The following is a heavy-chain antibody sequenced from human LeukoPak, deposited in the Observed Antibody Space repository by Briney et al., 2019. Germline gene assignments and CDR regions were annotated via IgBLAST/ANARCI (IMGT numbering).Heavy chain of an antibody. CDR2: ISGSGGST. Sequence: GGSLRLSCAASGFTFSSYGMSWVRQAPGKGLEWVSAISGSGGSTYYADSVKGRFTISRDNSKNTLYLQMNSLRAEDTAVYYCAKGANYYGSGSRSFDYWGRGTLVTVSS. D-gene: IGHD3-10*01. V-gene: IGHV3-23*01. CDR1: GFTFSSYG. J-gene: IGHJ4*02. CDR3: AKGANYYGSGSRSFDY.